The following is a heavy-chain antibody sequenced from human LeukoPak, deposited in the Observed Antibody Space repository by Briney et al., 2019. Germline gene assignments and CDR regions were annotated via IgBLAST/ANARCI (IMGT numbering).Heavy chain of an antibody. J-gene: IGHJ4*02. D-gene: IGHD5-18*01. CDR3: ARGSGYSYGPDY. Sequence: PPETLSLTCTVSGGSISSYYWSWIRQPPGKGLEWIGYIYYSGSTNYNPSLKSRVTISVDTSKNQFSLKLSSVTAADTAVYYCARGSGYSYGPDYWGQGTLVTVSS. CDR1: GGSISSYY. V-gene: IGHV4-59*01. CDR2: IYYSGST.